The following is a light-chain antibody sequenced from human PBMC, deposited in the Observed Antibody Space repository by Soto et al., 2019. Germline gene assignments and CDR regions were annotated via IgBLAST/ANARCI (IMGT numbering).Light chain of an antibody. CDR3: SSYTISSTLVV. CDR1: SSDVGGYNY. Sequence: QSALIQPASVSGSPGQSITISCTGTSSDVGGYNYVSWYQQHPGKAPKLMIYDVSDRPSGVSNRFSGSKSGNTASLTISGLPAEDEADYYSSSYTISSTLVVFGGGTKLTVL. J-gene: IGLJ2*01. V-gene: IGLV2-14*03. CDR2: DVS.